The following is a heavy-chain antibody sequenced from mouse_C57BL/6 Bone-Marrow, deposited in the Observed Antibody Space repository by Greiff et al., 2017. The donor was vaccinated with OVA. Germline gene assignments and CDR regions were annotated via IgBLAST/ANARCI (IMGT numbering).Heavy chain of an antibody. CDR2: IWRGGST. CDR3: AKNRWLLPYYYAMDY. CDR1: GFSLTSYG. J-gene: IGHJ4*01. D-gene: IGHD2-3*01. V-gene: IGHV2-5*01. Sequence: VQLQESGPGLVQPSQSLSITCTVSGFSLTSYGVHWVRQSPGKGLEWLGVIWRGGSTDYNAAFMSRLSITKDNSKSQVFFKMNSLQADDTAIYYCAKNRWLLPYYYAMDYWGQGTSVTVSS.